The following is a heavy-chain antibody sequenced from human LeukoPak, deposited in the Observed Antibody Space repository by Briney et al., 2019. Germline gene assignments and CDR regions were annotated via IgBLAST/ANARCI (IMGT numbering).Heavy chain of an antibody. V-gene: IGHV3-53*01. D-gene: IGHD3-22*01. CDR2: IYSDSST. CDR1: GFTFSSYG. J-gene: IGHJ3*02. Sequence: GGSLRLSCAASGFTFSSYGMHWVRQAPGKGLEWVSVIYSDSSTYYADSAKGRFTISRDNSKNTLYLQMDSLRAEDTAVYYCASRDYYDSSGYPDAFDIWGQGTMVTVSS. CDR3: ASRDYYDSSGYPDAFDI.